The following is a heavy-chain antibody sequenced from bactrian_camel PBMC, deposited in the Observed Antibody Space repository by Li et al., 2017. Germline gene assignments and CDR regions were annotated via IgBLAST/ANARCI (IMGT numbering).Heavy chain of an antibody. D-gene: IGHD1*01. Sequence: VQLVESGGGLVQSGGSLTLICVASGFAISEHGMSWVRRPPGKDLEYVATINTDGRTHYRESVEGRFTISRDNAKNSVDLQMNSLKPDDTAVYYCAATGQMLSVAGCRTQGTQVTVS. CDR2: INTDGRT. V-gene: IGHV3S40*01. CDR1: GFAISEHG. J-gene: IGHJ4*01.